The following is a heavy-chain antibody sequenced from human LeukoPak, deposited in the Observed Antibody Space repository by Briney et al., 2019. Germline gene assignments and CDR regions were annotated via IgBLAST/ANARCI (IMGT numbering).Heavy chain of an antibody. CDR2: IYTSGST. CDR1: GGSISSYY. V-gene: IGHV4-4*07. J-gene: IGHJ6*02. Sequence: SETLSLTCTVSGGSISSYYWSWIRQPAGKGLEWIGRIYTSGSTNYNPSLKSRVTISVDTSKNQFSLKLSSVTAADTAVYYCARFRTYYYDSSHLDVWGQGTTVTVSS. CDR3: ARFRTYYYDSSHLDV. D-gene: IGHD3-22*01.